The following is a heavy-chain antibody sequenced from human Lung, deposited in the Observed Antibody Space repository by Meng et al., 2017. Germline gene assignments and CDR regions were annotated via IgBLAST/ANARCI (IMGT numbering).Heavy chain of an antibody. V-gene: IGHV4-34*01. CDR2: INHSGST. D-gene: IGHD4-11*01. Sequence: QVQLQRWGRGFLTASETLSPTCVVSGGSFSDYYWSWIRQPPGKGLEWIGEINHSGSTNYNPSLESRATISVDTSQNNLSLKLSSVTAADSAVYYCARGPTTMAHDFDYWGQGTLVTVSS. J-gene: IGHJ4*02. CDR1: GGSFSDYY. CDR3: ARGPTTMAHDFDY.